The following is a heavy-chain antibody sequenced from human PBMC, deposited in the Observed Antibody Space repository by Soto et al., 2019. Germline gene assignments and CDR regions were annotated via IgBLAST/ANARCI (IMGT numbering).Heavy chain of an antibody. J-gene: IGHJ4*02. Sequence: PSETLSLTCTVSGGSISSYYWSWIRQPPGKGLEWIGYINYSGSTTYNPSLRSRVTISVDTSKNQLSLKLSSVTAADTAVYYCARKATVTTCFDYWGQGTLVTVSS. CDR3: ARKATVTTCFDY. CDR2: INYSGST. V-gene: IGHV4-59*12. CDR1: GGSISSYY. D-gene: IGHD4-17*01.